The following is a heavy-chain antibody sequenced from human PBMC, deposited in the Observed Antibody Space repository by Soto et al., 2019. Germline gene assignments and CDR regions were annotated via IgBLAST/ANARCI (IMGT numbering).Heavy chain of an antibody. D-gene: IGHD2-15*01. CDR1: GGTFSSYA. Sequence: SVKVSCKASGGTFSSYAISWVRQAPVQGLEWMGGIIPTFGTANYAQKFQGRVTITADKSTSTAYMELSSLRSEDTAVYYCASRPPGIAVVAATHPYYYYGMDVWGQGTTVTVSS. J-gene: IGHJ6*02. CDR3: ASRPPGIAVVAATHPYYYYGMDV. V-gene: IGHV1-69*06. CDR2: IIPTFGTA.